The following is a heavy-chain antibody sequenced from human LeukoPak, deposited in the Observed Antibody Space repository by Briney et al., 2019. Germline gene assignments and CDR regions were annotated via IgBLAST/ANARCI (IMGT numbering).Heavy chain of an antibody. D-gene: IGHD3-10*01. V-gene: IGHV4-39*07. J-gene: IGHJ4*02. CDR2: VYHRGNT. CDR1: GGSFSSSSYY. CDR3: ARVPRGAGALDY. Sequence: SETLSLTCTVSGGSFSSSSYYWGWVRQTPGKGLEWIGEVYHRGNTNYNPSLKSRATVSVDKSKNQFSLKLNSVTAADTAVYYCARVPRGAGALDYWGQGTLVTVSS.